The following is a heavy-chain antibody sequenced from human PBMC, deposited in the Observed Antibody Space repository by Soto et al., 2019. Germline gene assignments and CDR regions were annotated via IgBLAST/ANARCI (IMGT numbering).Heavy chain of an antibody. Sequence: ASVKVSCKASGGTFSSYAISWVRQAPGRGLEWMGGIIPIFGTANYAQKFQGRVTITADESTSTAYMELSSLGSEDTAVYYCASGIAAAGTVYYYGMDVWGQGTTVTVSS. CDR3: ASGIAAAGTVYYYGMDV. V-gene: IGHV1-69*13. CDR2: IIPIFGTA. J-gene: IGHJ6*02. CDR1: GGTFSSYA. D-gene: IGHD6-13*01.